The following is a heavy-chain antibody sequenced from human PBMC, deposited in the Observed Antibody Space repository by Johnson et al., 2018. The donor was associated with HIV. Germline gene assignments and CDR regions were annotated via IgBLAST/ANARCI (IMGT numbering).Heavy chain of an antibody. V-gene: IGHV3-30*04. J-gene: IGHJ3*02. CDR3: AKSIVVVIAGNNDDAFDI. D-gene: IGHD2-21*01. CDR1: GFTFSSYA. CDR2: ISYDGSNK. Sequence: QVKLVESGGGVVQPGRSLRLSCAASGFTFSSYAMHWVRQAPGKGLEWVAVISYDGSNKYYADSVKGRFTISRDNSKNTLYLQMNSLRAEDTAVYYCAKSIVVVIAGNNDDAFDIWGQGTMVTVSS.